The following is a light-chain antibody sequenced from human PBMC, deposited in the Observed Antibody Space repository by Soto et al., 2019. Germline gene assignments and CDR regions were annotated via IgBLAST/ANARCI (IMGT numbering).Light chain of an antibody. Sequence: DIPMTQSPSSLSASVGDRVTITCRASQSISSYLYWYQQKPGKAPTFLIYAASSLQSEVPSRFSGSGSGTDFTLTISSLQPEDFAAYYCQQSYSTPYTFGQGTKLEIK. V-gene: IGKV1-39*01. J-gene: IGKJ2*01. CDR1: QSISSY. CDR2: AAS. CDR3: QQSYSTPYT.